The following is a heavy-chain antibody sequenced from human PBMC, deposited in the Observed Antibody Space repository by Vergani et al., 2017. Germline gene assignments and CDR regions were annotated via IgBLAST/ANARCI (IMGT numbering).Heavy chain of an antibody. J-gene: IGHJ4*02. Sequence: EVQLVQSGAEVKKPGESLKISCKGSGYSFTSYWIGWVRQMPGKGLEWMGIIYPGDPDTRYSPSFQGQVTISADKSISTAYRQWSSLKASDTAMYYCARTHYYDSSGYYYGDYFDYWGQGTLVTVSS. CDR2: IYPGDPDT. CDR1: GYSFTSYW. V-gene: IGHV5-51*01. CDR3: ARTHYYDSSGYYYGDYFDY. D-gene: IGHD3-22*01.